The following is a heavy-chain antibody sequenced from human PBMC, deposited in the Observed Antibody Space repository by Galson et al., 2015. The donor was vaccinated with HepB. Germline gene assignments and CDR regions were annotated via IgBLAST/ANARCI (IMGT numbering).Heavy chain of an antibody. D-gene: IGHD4-17*01. CDR3: ARGGGSTTSWFDP. Sequence: SETLSLTCAVYGGSFSDYYWSWIRQPPGKGLEWIGEINHSGSTNYNPSLKSRVTISVDTSKNQFSLKLSSVTAAVTAVYYCARGGGSTTSWFDPWGQGTLVTVSS. V-gene: IGHV4-34*01. J-gene: IGHJ5*02. CDR2: INHSGST. CDR1: GGSFSDYY.